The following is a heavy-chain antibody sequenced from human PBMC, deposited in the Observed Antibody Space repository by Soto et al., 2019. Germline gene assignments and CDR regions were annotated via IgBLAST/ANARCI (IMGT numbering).Heavy chain of an antibody. D-gene: IGHD3-22*01. CDR2: ISGSGGST. V-gene: IGHV3-23*01. Sequence: GGSLRLSCAASGFTFSSYAMSWVRQAPGKGLEWVSAISGSGGSTYYADSVKGRFTISRDNSKNTLYLQMNSLRAEDTAVYYCAKASDYYDSSGYYLAYWGQGTLVTVSS. J-gene: IGHJ4*02. CDR3: AKASDYYDSSGYYLAY. CDR1: GFTFSSYA.